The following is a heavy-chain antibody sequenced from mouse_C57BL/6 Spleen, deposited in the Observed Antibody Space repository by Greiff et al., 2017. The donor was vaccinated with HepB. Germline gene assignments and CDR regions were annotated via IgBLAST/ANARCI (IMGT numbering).Heavy chain of an antibody. J-gene: IGHJ2*01. CDR2: IHPNSGST. CDR1: GYTFTSYW. V-gene: IGHV1-64*01. CDR3: ARWGLTGYFDY. D-gene: IGHD4-1*01. Sequence: VKLQQPGAELVKPGASVKLSCKASGYTFTSYWMHWVKQRPGQGLEWIGMIHPNSGSTNYNEKFKSKATLTVDKSSSTAYMQLSSLTSEDSAVYYCARWGLTGYFDYWGQGTTLTVSS.